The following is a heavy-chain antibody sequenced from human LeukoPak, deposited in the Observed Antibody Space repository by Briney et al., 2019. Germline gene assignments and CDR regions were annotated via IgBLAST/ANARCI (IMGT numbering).Heavy chain of an antibody. CDR1: GYTFSNAW. D-gene: IGHD2-2*01. V-gene: IGHV3-15*01. J-gene: IGHJ4*02. CDR3: TTDRGSAADFDY. CDR2: IKSKTDGGTT. Sequence: GGSLRLSCAASGYTFSNAWMSWVRQAPEKGLEWVGRIKSKTDGGTTDYAAPVKGRFTISRDDSKNTLYLQMNSLKTEDTAVYYCTTDRGSAADFDYWGQGTLVTVSS.